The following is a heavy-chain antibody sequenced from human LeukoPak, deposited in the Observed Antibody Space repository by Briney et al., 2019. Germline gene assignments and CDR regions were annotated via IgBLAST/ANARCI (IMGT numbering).Heavy chain of an antibody. Sequence: GGSLRLSCAASGFTFSSYSMNWVRQAPGKGLEWVSSISSSSSYIYYADSVKGRFTISRDNAKNSLYLQMNSLRAEDTAVYYCARDYCDFWSGYSLDAFDIWGQGTMVTVSS. CDR1: GFTFSSYS. D-gene: IGHD3-3*01. V-gene: IGHV3-21*01. J-gene: IGHJ3*02. CDR3: ARDYCDFWSGYSLDAFDI. CDR2: ISSSSSYI.